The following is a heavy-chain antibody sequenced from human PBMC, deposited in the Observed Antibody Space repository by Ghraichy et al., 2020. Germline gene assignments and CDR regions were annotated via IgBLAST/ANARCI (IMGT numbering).Heavy chain of an antibody. CDR3: AKDRDYDYVWGSYRQNYFDY. J-gene: IGHJ4*02. CDR2: ISGSGGST. D-gene: IGHD3-16*02. Sequence: GGSLRLSCAASGFTFSSYAMSWVRQAPGKGLEWVSAISGSGGSTYYADSVKGRFTISRDNSKNTLYLQMNSLRAEDTAVYYCAKDRDYDYVWGSYRQNYFDYWGQGTLVTVS. V-gene: IGHV3-23*01. CDR1: GFTFSSYA.